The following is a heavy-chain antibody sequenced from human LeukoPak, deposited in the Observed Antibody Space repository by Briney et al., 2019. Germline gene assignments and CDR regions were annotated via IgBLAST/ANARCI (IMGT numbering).Heavy chain of an antibody. CDR3: AKSMTGTINNWFDP. V-gene: IGHV3-23*01. CDR1: GLTFSSYA. D-gene: IGHD1-1*01. J-gene: IGHJ5*02. Sequence: GGSLRLSCAASGLTFSSYAMSWVRQAPGKGLEWVSAMTSSGSSAQYADSVKGRFTISRDNSKNTLYLQMNSLRAEDTAVYYCAKSMTGTINNWFDPWGQGTLVTVFS. CDR2: MTSSGSSA.